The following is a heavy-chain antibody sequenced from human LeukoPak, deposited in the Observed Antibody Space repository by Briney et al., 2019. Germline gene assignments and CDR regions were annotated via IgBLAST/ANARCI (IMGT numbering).Heavy chain of an antibody. CDR3: ARGGSGYSLYYFDY. Sequence: GGSLRLSCAASGFTFSSYEMNWVCQAPGKGLEWVSYISSSGSTIYYADSVKGRFTISRDNAKNSLYLQMNSLRAEDTAVYYCARGGSGYSLYYFDYWGQGTLVTVSS. CDR2: ISSSGSTI. V-gene: IGHV3-48*03. J-gene: IGHJ4*02. D-gene: IGHD3-22*01. CDR1: GFTFSSYE.